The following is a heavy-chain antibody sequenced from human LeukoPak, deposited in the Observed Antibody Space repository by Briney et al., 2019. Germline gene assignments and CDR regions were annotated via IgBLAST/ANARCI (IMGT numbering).Heavy chain of an antibody. V-gene: IGHV3-15*01. Sequence: GGSLRLSCAASGFTFSNVWMTWVRQTPGKGLEWVCRIKSKTDGGTTDYAAPVKGRFTISRDDSKNTLYLQMNSLKTEDTAVYYCTTDASLSLLWFGGGFDYWGQGTLVTVSS. J-gene: IGHJ4*02. CDR3: TTDASLSLLWFGGGFDY. CDR1: GFTFSNVW. D-gene: IGHD3-10*01. CDR2: IKSKTDGGTT.